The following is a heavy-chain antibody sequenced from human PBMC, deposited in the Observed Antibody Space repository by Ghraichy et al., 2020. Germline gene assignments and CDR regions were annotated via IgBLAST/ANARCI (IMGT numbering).Heavy chain of an antibody. V-gene: IGHV3-21*01. D-gene: IGHD3-22*01. Sequence: GGSLRLSCAASGFTFSSYSMNLVRQAPGKGLEWVSSISSSSSYIYYADSVKGRFTISRDNAKNSLYLQMNSLRAEDTAVYYCARARGSSGYYSPDAFDIWGQGTMVTVSS. CDR3: ARARGSSGYYSPDAFDI. CDR1: GFTFSSYS. J-gene: IGHJ3*02. CDR2: ISSSSSYI.